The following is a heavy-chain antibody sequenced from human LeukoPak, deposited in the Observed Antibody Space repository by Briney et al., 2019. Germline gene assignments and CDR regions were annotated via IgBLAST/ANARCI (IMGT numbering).Heavy chain of an antibody. D-gene: IGHD1-1*01. CDR1: RFTFSLYT. V-gene: IGHV3-48*01. J-gene: IGHJ3*02. CDR2: ISSTDSTI. CDR3: ARDLDGAVAFDI. Sequence: GGSLRLSCVGSRFTFSLYTIHWVRQAPGKGLEWVSYISSTDSTIYYADSVQGRFTISRDNAKNSLYLLMNSLRAEDTAVYYCARDLDGAVAFDIWGQGTMVTVSS.